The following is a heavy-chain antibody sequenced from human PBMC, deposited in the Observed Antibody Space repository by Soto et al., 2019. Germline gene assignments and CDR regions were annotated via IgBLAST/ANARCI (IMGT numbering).Heavy chain of an antibody. D-gene: IGHD5-12*01. J-gene: IGHJ6*02. CDR1: GFTFSSYA. CDR3: AKDGGPGTYESPSYYYYGMDV. Sequence: PGGSLRLSCAASGFTFSSYAMSWVRQAPGKGLEWVSAISGSGGSTYYADSVKGRFTISRDNSKNTLYLQMNSLRAEDTAVYYCAKDGGPGTYESPSYYYYGMDVWGQGTTVTVSS. V-gene: IGHV3-23*01. CDR2: ISGSGGST.